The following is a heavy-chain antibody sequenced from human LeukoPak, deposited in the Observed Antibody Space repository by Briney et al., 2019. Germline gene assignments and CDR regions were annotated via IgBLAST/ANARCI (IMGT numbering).Heavy chain of an antibody. CDR3: ASNKYPVQAFDI. CDR1: GGSFSDYY. J-gene: IGHJ3*02. V-gene: IGHV4-34*01. D-gene: IGHD1/OR15-1a*01. Sequence: SETLFLTCAVSGGSFSDYYWSWIRQPPGKGLEWIGEINHGGDTNYNSSLQSRVTLSVDTSRNQFSLILSSVAAADTAVYYCASNKYPVQAFDIWGQGTMVTVSS. CDR2: INHGGDT.